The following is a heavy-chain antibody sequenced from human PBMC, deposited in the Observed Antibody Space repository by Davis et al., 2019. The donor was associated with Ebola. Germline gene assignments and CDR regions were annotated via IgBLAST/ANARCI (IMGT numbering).Heavy chain of an antibody. CDR3: ARMPTVTADHWYFDL. Sequence: SETLSLTCSVSGGSVGSDYWSWIRQSPGKGLEWIAFISNGGRTIYNPSLRGRVTISIDTSKNQFSLSLSSVTAADTAVYYCARMPTVTADHWYFDLWGRCTLVAVSS. D-gene: IGHD4-17*01. CDR2: ISNGGRT. CDR1: GGSVGSDY. J-gene: IGHJ2*01. V-gene: IGHV4-59*02.